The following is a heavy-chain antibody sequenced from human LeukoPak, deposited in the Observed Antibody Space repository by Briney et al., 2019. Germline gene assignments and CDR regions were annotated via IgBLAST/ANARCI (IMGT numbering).Heavy chain of an antibody. D-gene: IGHD6-19*01. Sequence: SVKVSCKASRGTFSSYALSWVRQAPGQGLEWMGGIIPVFGTANYAQKFQGRVTITADKSTSTAYMELSSLRSEDTAVYYCARDLSSGWYYFDYWGQGTLVTVSS. CDR1: RGTFSSYA. J-gene: IGHJ4*02. CDR3: ARDLSSGWYYFDY. CDR2: IIPVFGTA. V-gene: IGHV1-69*06.